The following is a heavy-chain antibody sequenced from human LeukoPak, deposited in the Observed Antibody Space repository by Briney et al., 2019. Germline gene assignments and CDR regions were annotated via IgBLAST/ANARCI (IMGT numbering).Heavy chain of an antibody. V-gene: IGHV3-23*01. Sequence: GGPLRLSCAASGFTFSSYAMSWVRQAPGKGLEWVSFISPSGDRTSNADSVEGRFTISRDNTRNTLYLQMNSLRDEDTGVYYCATMHGYYDGSGFWVQWGQGTLVTVSS. D-gene: IGHD3-22*01. CDR3: ATMHGYYDGSGFWVQ. CDR2: ISPSGDRT. J-gene: IGHJ4*02. CDR1: GFTFSSYA.